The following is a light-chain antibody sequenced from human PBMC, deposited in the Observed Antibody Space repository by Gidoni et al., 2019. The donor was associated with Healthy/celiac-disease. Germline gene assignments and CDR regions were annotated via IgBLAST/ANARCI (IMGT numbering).Light chain of an antibody. J-gene: IGKJ4*01. CDR2: DAS. V-gene: IGKV3-11*01. Sequence: IVLTQSPATLSLSPVERATLSCRASQSVSSYLAWYQQKPGQSPRLLIYDASNRATGIPARFRGSGSGTDFTLTISSLEPEDLAVYYCQQRSNWPAFGGGTKVEIK. CDR3: QQRSNWPA. CDR1: QSVSSY.